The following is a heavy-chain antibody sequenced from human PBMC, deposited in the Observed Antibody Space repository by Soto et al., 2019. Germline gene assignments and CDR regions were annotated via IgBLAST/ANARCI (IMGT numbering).Heavy chain of an antibody. CDR3: ASTRVVIIPYPHYYGMDV. V-gene: IGHV4-39*01. Sequence: SETLSLTCTVSGGSISSSSYYWGWIRQPPGKGLEWIGSIYYSGSTYYNPSLKSRVTISVDTSKNQFSLKLSSVTAADTAVYYCASTRVVIIPYPHYYGMDVWGRGTTVTVSS. J-gene: IGHJ6*02. CDR2: IYYSGST. CDR1: GGSISSSSYY. D-gene: IGHD3-3*01.